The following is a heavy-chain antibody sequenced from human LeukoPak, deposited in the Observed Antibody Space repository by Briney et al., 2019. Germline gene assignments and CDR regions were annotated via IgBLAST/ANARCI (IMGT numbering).Heavy chain of an antibody. CDR3: ARHSASYYFDY. J-gene: IGHJ4*02. D-gene: IGHD6-6*01. Sequence: SETLSLTCTVSGDSLSSSSYYWGWIRQPPGRGLEWIANIYYSGSTFYNPSLKSRVTISVDVSKNQFSLKLSSVTAADTALYYCARHSASYYFDYWGQGTLVPVSS. V-gene: IGHV4-39*01. CDR2: IYYSGST. CDR1: GDSLSSSSYY.